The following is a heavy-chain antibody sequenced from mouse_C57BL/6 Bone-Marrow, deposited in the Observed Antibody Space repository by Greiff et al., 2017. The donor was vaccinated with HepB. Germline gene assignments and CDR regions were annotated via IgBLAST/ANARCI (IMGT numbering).Heavy chain of an antibody. D-gene: IGHD2-1*01. Sequence: EVKLMESGAELVRPGASVKLSCTASGFNIKDYYMHWVKQRPEQGLEWIGRIDPEDGDTEYAPKFQGKATMTADTSSNTAYLQLSSLTSEDTAVYYCTTIYYGNSFAYWGQGTLVTVSA. CDR1: GFNIKDYY. CDR3: TTIYYGNSFAY. CDR2: IDPEDGDT. V-gene: IGHV14-1*01. J-gene: IGHJ3*01.